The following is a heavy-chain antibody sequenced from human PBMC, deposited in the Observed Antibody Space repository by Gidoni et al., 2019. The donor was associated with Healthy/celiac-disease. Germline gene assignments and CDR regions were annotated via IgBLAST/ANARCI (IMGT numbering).Heavy chain of an antibody. CDR2: IYYSGST. CDR1: GGSISSSRYY. D-gene: IGHD6-13*01. J-gene: IGHJ2*01. Sequence: QLQLQESGPGLVKPSETLSLTCTVSGGSISSSRYYWGWVRQPPGKGLEWIGSIYYSGSTYYNPSLKSRVTISVDTSKNQFSLKLSSVTAADTAVYYCARKDSSSWYWYFDLWGRGTLVTVSS. V-gene: IGHV4-39*07. CDR3: ARKDSSSWYWYFDL.